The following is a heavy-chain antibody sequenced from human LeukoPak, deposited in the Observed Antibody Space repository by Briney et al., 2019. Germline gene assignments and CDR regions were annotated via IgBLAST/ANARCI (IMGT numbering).Heavy chain of an antibody. Sequence: GASVKVSCKASGYTFTGYYMHWVRQAPGQGLEWMGRINPNSGGTNYAQKFQGRVTMTRDTSITTAYLELSGLRSDDTALFYCAREATTLPSPLGYWGQGTLVTVSS. CDR2: INPNSGGT. CDR1: GYTFTGYY. D-gene: IGHD4-17*01. J-gene: IGHJ4*02. CDR3: AREATTLPSPLGY. V-gene: IGHV1-2*06.